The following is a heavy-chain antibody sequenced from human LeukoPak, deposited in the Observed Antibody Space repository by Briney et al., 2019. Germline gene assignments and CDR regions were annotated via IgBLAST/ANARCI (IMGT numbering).Heavy chain of an antibody. J-gene: IGHJ4*02. D-gene: IGHD3-10*01. CDR3: VRYYGSGSYTDY. Sequence: PGGSLRLSYSASGFPFSSYAMHSVRQAPWKRLEYLSAISSNGGSKYSADSVTGRFTISRDNSKNTLYLQMSSLRAEDTAVYYCVRYYGSGSYTDYWGQGTLVTVSS. V-gene: IGHV3-64D*09. CDR1: GFPFSSYA. CDR2: ISSNGGSK.